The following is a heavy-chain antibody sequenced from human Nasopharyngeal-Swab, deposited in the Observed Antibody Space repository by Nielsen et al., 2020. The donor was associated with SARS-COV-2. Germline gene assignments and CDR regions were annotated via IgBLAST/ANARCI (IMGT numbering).Heavy chain of an antibody. D-gene: IGHD6-19*01. V-gene: IGHV1-3*01. CDR2: INAGNGNT. CDR3: ATGPAVADQYYYYYGMDV. CDR1: GYTFTSYA. Sequence: ASVKVSCKASGYTFTSYAMHWVRQAPGQRLEWMGWINAGNGNTKYSQKFQGRVTMTEDTSTDTAYMELSSLRSEDTAVYYCATGPAVADQYYYYYGMDVWGQGTTVTVSS. J-gene: IGHJ6*02.